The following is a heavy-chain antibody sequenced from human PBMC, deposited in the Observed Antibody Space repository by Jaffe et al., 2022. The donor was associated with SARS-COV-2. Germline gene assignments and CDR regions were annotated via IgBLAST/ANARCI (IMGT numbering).Heavy chain of an antibody. CDR1: GFTFSSYG. V-gene: IGHV3-30*18. D-gene: IGHD6-13*01. CDR3: AKDLSHFSSWYVGDYYGMDV. CDR2: ISYDGSNK. J-gene: IGHJ6*02. Sequence: QVQLVESGGGVVQPGRSLRLSCAASGFTFSSYGMHWVRQAPGKGLEWVAVISYDGSNKYYADSVKGRFTISRDNSKNTLYLQMNSLRAEDTAVYYCAKDLSHFSSWYVGDYYGMDVWGQGTTVTVSS.